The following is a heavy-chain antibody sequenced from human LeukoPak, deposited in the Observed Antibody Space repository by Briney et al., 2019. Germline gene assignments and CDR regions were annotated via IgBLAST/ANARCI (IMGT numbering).Heavy chain of an antibody. D-gene: IGHD3-10*01. J-gene: IGHJ4*02. CDR1: GFTSSSYG. CDR2: IRYDGSNK. Sequence: PGGSLRLSCAASGFTSSSYGMHWVRQAPGKGLEWVAFIRYDGSNKYYADSVKGRFTISRDNSKNTLYLQMNSLRAEDTAVYYCAKDFAPFLLWFGVGSDYWGQGTLVTVSS. CDR3: AKDFAPFLLWFGVGSDY. V-gene: IGHV3-30*02.